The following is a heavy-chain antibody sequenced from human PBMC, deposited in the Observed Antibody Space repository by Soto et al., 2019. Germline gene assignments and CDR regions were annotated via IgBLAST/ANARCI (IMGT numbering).Heavy chain of an antibody. CDR3: AKTEGYPYYFDY. CDR2: ISGSGGST. J-gene: IGHJ4*02. Sequence: GGSLRLSCAASGFTFSSYAMSWVRQAPGKGLEWVSGISGSGGSTYYADSVKGRFTMSRGNSKNTVCLQMNSLRAEDTAVYYCAKTEGYPYYFDYWCQGTLVTVSS. V-gene: IGHV3-23*01. CDR1: GFTFSSYA. D-gene: IGHD6-13*01.